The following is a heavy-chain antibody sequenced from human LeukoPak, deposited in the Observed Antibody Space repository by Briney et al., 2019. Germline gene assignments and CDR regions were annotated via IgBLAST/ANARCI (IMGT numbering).Heavy chain of an antibody. CDR1: GFTFSSYY. V-gene: IGHV3-74*01. D-gene: IGHD6-19*01. CDR2: INPDGSNT. J-gene: IGHJ4*02. Sequence: PGGSLRLSCAASGFTFSSYYMHWVRQAPGKGLVWVSRINPDGSNTAYADSVKGRFTISRDNAQNTLYLQMNSLRDEDTAVYYCARGYSSGWEIDSWGQGALVTVSS. CDR3: ARGYSSGWEIDS.